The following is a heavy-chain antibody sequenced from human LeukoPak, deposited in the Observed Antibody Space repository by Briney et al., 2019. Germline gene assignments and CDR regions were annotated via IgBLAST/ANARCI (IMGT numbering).Heavy chain of an antibody. D-gene: IGHD4-17*01. Sequence: AGGSLRLSCAASGFTFSSYAMHWVRQAPGKGLEWAAVISYDGSNKYYADSVKGRFTISRDNSKNTLYLQMNSLRAEDTAVYYCARGGETTVTTYPDYWGQGTLVTVSS. CDR3: ARGGETTVTTYPDY. CDR2: ISYDGSNK. J-gene: IGHJ4*02. V-gene: IGHV3-30-3*01. CDR1: GFTFSSYA.